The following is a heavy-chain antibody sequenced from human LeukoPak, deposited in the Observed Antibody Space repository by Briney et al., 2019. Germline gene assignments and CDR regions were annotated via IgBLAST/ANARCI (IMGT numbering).Heavy chain of an antibody. J-gene: IGHJ4*02. CDR1: GGTFSSYA. CDR3: ARGGRIGDYGDDDYYFDY. V-gene: IGHV1-69*05. D-gene: IGHD4-17*01. CDR2: IIPIFGTA. Sequence: SVKVSCKASGGTFSSYAISWVRQAPGQGLEWMGGIIPIFGTANYAQKFQGRVTITTDESTSTAYKELSSLRSEDTAVYYCARGGRIGDYGDDDYYFDYWGQGTLVTVSS.